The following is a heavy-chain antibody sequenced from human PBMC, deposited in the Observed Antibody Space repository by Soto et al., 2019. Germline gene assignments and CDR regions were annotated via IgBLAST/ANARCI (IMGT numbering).Heavy chain of an antibody. CDR1: GGSISSGDYS. Sequence: QLQLQESGSGLVKPSQTLSLTCAVSGGSISSGDYSWSWIRQPPGKDLEWIGYIYHSGSTYYNPSLKSRVTISVGRSKNQFSLKLSSVTAADTAVDYCARGGGGLWPFDYWGQGTLVTVSS. V-gene: IGHV4-30-2*01. CDR2: IYHSGST. D-gene: IGHD3-10*01. CDR3: ARGGGGLWPFDY. J-gene: IGHJ4*02.